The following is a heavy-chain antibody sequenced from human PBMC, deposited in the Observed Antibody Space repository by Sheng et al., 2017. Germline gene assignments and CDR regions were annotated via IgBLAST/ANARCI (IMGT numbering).Heavy chain of an antibody. J-gene: IGHJ3*02. Sequence: VQLVESWGRPGQAWGSLRLSCEASGFSFSSYSMNWVRQAPGMGLEWVSSISNSGSYIYYGDSLKGRFTISRDNAKNSLYLQMNNLRAEDTAIYYCARAWRDSWYDPQAFDIWGQGTVVTVSS. CDR1: GFSFSSYS. CDR2: ISNSGSYI. CDR3: ARAWRDSWYDPQAFDI. V-gene: IGHV3-21*01. D-gene: IGHD6-13*01.